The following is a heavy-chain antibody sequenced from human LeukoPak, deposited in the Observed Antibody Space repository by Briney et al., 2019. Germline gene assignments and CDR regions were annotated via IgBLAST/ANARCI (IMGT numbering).Heavy chain of an antibody. J-gene: IGHJ4*02. CDR1: GFTFSSYA. CDR2: ISGSGGST. D-gene: IGHD3-10*01. CDR3: AKDVYYYGSGSYYNPFDY. Sequence: QPGGSLRLTCAASGFTFSSYAMSWVRQAPGKGLEWVSAISGSGGSTYYADSVKGRFTISRDNSKNTLYLQMNSLRAEDTAVYYCAKDVYYYGSGSYYNPFDYWGQGTLVTVSS. V-gene: IGHV3-23*01.